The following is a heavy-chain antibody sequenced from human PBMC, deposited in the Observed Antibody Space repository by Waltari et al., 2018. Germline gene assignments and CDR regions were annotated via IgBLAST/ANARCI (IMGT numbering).Heavy chain of an antibody. D-gene: IGHD2-2*01. Sequence: EVQLLESGGGLVQPGGSLRLSCAASGFIFSNYDMSWVRKDPGKGLEWVSVSSSGGGRIYYAGSVKGRFTISRDSSNNMLYLQMNSLRADDTAVYYCANGPSTRTNWFDPWGQGTLVTVSS. CDR1: GFIFSNYD. J-gene: IGHJ5*02. CDR3: ANGPSTRTNWFDP. V-gene: IGHV3-23*01. CDR2: SSSGGGRI.